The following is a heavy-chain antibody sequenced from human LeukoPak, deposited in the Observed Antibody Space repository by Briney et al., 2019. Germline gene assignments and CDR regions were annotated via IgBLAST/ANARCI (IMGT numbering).Heavy chain of an antibody. CDR1: GYNFISYG. CDR3: ARNAYVTSSENYFDF. J-gene: IGHJ4*02. Sequence: ASVKVSCKASGYNFISYGISWVRLVPGQGLEWRGLISAYTGDTNYAQSFQGRITMTTDTSTGTAYMELRSLKSDDTAVYYCARNAYVTSSENYFDFWSRGTLVTVSS. V-gene: IGHV1-18*01. CDR2: ISAYTGDT. D-gene: IGHD6-6*01.